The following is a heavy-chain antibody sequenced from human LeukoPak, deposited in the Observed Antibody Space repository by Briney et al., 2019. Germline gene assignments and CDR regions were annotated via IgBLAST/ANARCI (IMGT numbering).Heavy chain of an antibody. CDR2: IKSKTDGGTT. CDR3: TTDLSIYDILTGYHDY. V-gene: IGHV3-15*01. D-gene: IGHD3-9*01. Sequence: GGSLRLSSAASGFTFSNAWMSWVRQAPGKGLEWVGRIKSKTDGGTTDYAAPVKGRFTISRDDSKNTPYLQMNSLKTEDTAVYYCTTDLSIYDILTGYHDYWGQGTLVTVSS. CDR1: GFTFSNAW. J-gene: IGHJ4*02.